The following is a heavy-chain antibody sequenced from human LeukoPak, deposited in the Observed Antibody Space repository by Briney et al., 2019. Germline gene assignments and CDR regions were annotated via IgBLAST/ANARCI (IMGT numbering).Heavy chain of an antibody. CDR3: ARVPGPNWFDP. CDR1: GGSISTYNW. J-gene: IGHJ5*02. Sequence: SGTLSLSCAVSGGSISTYNWWSWVRQPPGKGLEWIGSMYHSGSTYYNPSLRSRVTISVDTSKNQISLNLRSVTAADTAVYYCARVPGPNWFDPWGQGTLVTVSS. V-gene: IGHV4-4*02. CDR2: MYHSGST.